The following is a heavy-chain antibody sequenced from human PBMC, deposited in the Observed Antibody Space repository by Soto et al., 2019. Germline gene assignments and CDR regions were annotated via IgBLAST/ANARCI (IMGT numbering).Heavy chain of an antibody. CDR3: AHRVLRSVFGLVTTTAIYFDL. CDR1: GFSLTTSGVG. CDR2: IYWDDDK. J-gene: IGHJ4*02. V-gene: IGHV2-5*02. D-gene: IGHD3-3*01. Sequence: QIPLNESGPTVVRPTETLTLTCRFSGFSLTTSGVGVGWVRQSPGTAPEWLALIYWDDDKRYSESLKSRLTRTKDTSKNQGVLTVTNLDPTDTATSYCAHRVLRSVFGLVTTTAIYFDLWVQGTPVAFSS.